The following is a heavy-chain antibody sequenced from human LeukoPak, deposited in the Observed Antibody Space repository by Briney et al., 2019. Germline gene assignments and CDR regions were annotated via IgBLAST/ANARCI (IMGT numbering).Heavy chain of an antibody. CDR1: GASVSSGSYY. CDR2: IYYSGST. J-gene: IGHJ4*02. D-gene: IGHD3-10*01. CDR3: ARDRVSYGLGSQPAFDS. V-gene: IGHV4-61*01. Sequence: PSGTLSLTCTVSGASVSSGSYYWSWVRQPPGKGLEWIGYIYYSGSTNYNASLKSRVTISVDMSKNQFSLKLSSVTAADTAVYYCARDRVSYGLGSQPAFDSWGQGTLVTVSS.